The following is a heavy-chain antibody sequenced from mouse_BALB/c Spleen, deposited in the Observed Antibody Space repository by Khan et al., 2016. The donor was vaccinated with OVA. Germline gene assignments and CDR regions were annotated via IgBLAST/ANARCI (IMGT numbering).Heavy chain of an antibody. CDR1: GYTFTDYA. J-gene: IGHJ2*01. CDR3: ARPAYDGYYDY. D-gene: IGHD2-3*01. V-gene: IGHV1S137*01. CDR2: ISTYSGNT. Sequence: QVQLQQSGPELVRPGVSVKISCKGSGYTFTDYAMYWVKQSHAKSLEWIGLISTYSGNTNYNKKFKGKATMTVDKSSSTAYMELARLTSEDSAIYSCARPAYDGYYDYWGQGTTLTVSS.